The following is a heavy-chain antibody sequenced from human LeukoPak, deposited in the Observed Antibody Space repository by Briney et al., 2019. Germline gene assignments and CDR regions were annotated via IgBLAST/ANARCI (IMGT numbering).Heavy chain of an antibody. CDR1: GFSFSSYA. V-gene: IGHV3-23*01. Sequence: GGSLRLSCAASGFSFSSYAMHWVRQAPGKGLEWVSAISGSGGRTHHADSVKGRFTISRDNSKNTLYLQMNSLRAEDTAVYYCAKDLTYYYDSSGYFDYWGQGTLVTVSS. CDR3: AKDLTYYYDSSGYFDY. J-gene: IGHJ4*02. D-gene: IGHD3-22*01. CDR2: ISGSGGRT.